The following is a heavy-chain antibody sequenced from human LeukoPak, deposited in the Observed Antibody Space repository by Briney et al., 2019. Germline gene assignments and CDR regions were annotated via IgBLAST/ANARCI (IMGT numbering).Heavy chain of an antibody. CDR2: IYYSGST. Sequence: SETLSLTCTVSGGSISSYYWSWIRQPPGKGLEWIGYIYYSGSTNYNPSLKSRVNISVDTSKNQFSLKLSSVTAADTAVYYCARGAGYCSSTSCPNYYYYGMDVWGQGTTVTVSS. J-gene: IGHJ6*02. V-gene: IGHV4-59*01. D-gene: IGHD2-2*01. CDR1: GGSISSYY. CDR3: ARGAGYCSSTSCPNYYYYGMDV.